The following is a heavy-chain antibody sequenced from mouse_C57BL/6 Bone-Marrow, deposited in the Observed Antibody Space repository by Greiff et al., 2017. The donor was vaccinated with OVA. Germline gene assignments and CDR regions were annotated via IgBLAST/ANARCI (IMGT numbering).Heavy chain of an antibody. CDR3: AREDYYGSRFAY. D-gene: IGHD1-1*01. V-gene: IGHV5-4*01. CDR1: GFTFSSYA. J-gene: IGHJ3*01. CDR2: ISDGGSYT. Sequence: EVKLVESGGGLVKPGGSLKLSCAASGFTFSSYAMSWVRQTPEKRLEWVATISDGGSYTYYPDNVKGRFTISRDNAKNNLYLQMSHLKSEDTAMYYCAREDYYGSRFAYWGQGTLVTVSA.